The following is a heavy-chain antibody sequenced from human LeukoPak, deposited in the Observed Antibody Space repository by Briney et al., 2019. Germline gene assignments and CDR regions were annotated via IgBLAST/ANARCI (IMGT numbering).Heavy chain of an antibody. Sequence: GGSLRLSCAASGFTFSSYSMNWVRQAPGKGLEWVSYISSSSSTIYYADSVKGRFTISRDNAKNSLYLQMNSLRAEDTAVYYCARVHRPHKDYGGNNYFDYWGQGTLVTVSS. CDR2: ISSSSSTI. J-gene: IGHJ4*02. CDR3: ARVHRPHKDYGGNNYFDY. V-gene: IGHV3-48*04. CDR1: GFTFSSYS. D-gene: IGHD4-23*01.